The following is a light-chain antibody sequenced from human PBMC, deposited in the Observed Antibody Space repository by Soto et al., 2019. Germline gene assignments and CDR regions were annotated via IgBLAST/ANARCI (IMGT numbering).Light chain of an antibody. V-gene: IGLV2-14*01. CDR3: QSYDPTLRTSL. Sequence: QSALTQPASVSGSPGQSITISCTGTGSDIGAYNYVSWYQQHPGKAPKVVIYEVSNRPSGVSNRFSGSKSGTSASLAIAGLQADDEADYYCQSYDPTLRTSLFGGGTKVTVL. CDR1: GSDIGAYNY. CDR2: EVS. J-gene: IGLJ2*01.